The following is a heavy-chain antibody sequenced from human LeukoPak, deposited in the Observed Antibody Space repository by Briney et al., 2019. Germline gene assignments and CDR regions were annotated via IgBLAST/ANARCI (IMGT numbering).Heavy chain of an antibody. CDR2: IYYSGST. Sequence: SETLSLTCTVSGGSISSGGYYWSWIRQHPGTGLEWIGYIYYSGSTYYNPSLKSRVTISVDTSKNQFSLKLSSVTAADTAVYYCARSDYYDSSGYVVWGQGTLVTVSS. V-gene: IGHV4-31*03. CDR1: GGSISSGGYY. J-gene: IGHJ4*02. CDR3: ARSDYYDSSGYVV. D-gene: IGHD3-22*01.